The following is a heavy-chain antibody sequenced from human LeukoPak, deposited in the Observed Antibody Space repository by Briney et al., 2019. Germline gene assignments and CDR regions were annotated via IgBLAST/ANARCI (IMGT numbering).Heavy chain of an antibody. Sequence: SETLSLTCTVSGGSISSSSYNWGWIRQPPGKGLEWIGNIHYSGSTYYNPSLKSRVTISVDTSKNQFSLKLSSVTAADTAVYYCARLGGWLPDYWGQGTLVTVSS. CDR1: GGSISSSSYN. J-gene: IGHJ4*02. D-gene: IGHD6-19*01. CDR2: IHYSGST. CDR3: ARLGGWLPDY. V-gene: IGHV4-39*01.